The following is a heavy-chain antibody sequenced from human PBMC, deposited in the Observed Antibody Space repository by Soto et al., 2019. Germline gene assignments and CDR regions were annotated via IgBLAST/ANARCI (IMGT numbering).Heavy chain of an antibody. CDR1: GFTFSSYS. CDR2: ISSSSSYI. V-gene: IGHV3-21*01. D-gene: IGHD2-8*01. J-gene: IGHJ3*02. Sequence: GGSLRLSCAASGFTFSSYSMNWVRQAPGKGLERVSSISSSSSYIYYADSVKGRFTISRDNAKNSLYLQMNSLRAEDTAVYYCARDLAVLMVYAPDAFDIWGQGTMVTVSS. CDR3: ARDLAVLMVYAPDAFDI.